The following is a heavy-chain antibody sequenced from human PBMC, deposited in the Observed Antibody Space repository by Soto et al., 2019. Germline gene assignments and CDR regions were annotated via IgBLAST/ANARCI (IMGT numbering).Heavy chain of an antibody. J-gene: IGHJ3*01. CDR2: IIPVFDKA. Sequence: QVQLVQSGADVKKPGSSVKVSCKTSGGSFGSSAISWVRQAPAQGLEWMGEIIPVFDKANYAQNCQGRLTITADELTGTVFMELSSLGSEDTAVYFCARLRRDWGDAFDLWGLGTFVTVSS. CDR1: GGSFGSSA. D-gene: IGHD3-16*01. CDR3: ARLRRDWGDAFDL. V-gene: IGHV1-69*01.